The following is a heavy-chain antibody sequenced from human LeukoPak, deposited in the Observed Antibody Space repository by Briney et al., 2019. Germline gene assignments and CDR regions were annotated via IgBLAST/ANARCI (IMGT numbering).Heavy chain of an antibody. Sequence: SETLSLTCTVSGGSISSHYWTWIRQSPVKGLEWIGDISNSGSTSYNPSLKSRVTISIDTSKNQFSLKLSSVTAADTAVYYCARAVGATYYYYYYMDVWGKGTTVTVSS. CDR3: ARAVGATYYYYYYMDV. CDR1: GGSISSHY. J-gene: IGHJ6*03. CDR2: ISNSGST. D-gene: IGHD1-26*01. V-gene: IGHV4-59*11.